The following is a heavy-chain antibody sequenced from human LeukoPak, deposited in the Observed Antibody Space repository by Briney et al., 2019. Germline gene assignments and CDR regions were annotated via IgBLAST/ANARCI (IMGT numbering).Heavy chain of an antibody. CDR2: ISGSGGST. CDR1: GFPFSSYD. V-gene: IGHV3-23*01. CDR3: AKEHTTVTTYY. J-gene: IGHJ4*02. D-gene: IGHD4-17*01. Sequence: PGGPLRLFCAASGFPFSSYDMSWVRQAPGKGREWVSAISGSGGSTYYADSVKGRFTISRDNSKNTLYLQMNSLRAEDTAVYYCAKEHTTVTTYYWGQGTLVTVSS.